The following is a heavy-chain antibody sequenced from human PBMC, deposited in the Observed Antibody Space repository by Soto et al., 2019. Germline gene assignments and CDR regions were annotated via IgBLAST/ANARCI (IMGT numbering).Heavy chain of an antibody. CDR3: ARVPRGRGYSYGQFDY. Sequence: SETLSLTCTVSGGSISSGGYYWSWIRQHPGKGLEWIGYIYYGGSTYYNPSLKSRVTISVDTSKNQFSLKLSSVTAADTAVYYCARVPRGRGYSYGQFDYWGQGTLVTVSS. D-gene: IGHD5-18*01. CDR1: GGSISSGGYY. CDR2: IYYGGST. V-gene: IGHV4-31*03. J-gene: IGHJ4*02.